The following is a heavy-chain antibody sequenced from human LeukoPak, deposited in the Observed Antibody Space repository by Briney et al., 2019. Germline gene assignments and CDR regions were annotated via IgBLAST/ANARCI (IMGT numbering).Heavy chain of an antibody. CDR1: GFTFSGYP. D-gene: IGHD3-10*01. V-gene: IGHV3-30-3*02. J-gene: IGHJ4*02. CDR2: ISYDGSNK. CDR3: AKDSYGSGSLFDY. Sequence: GGSLRLSCAASGFTFSGYPIHWVRQAPGKGLEWVAVISYDGSNKYYADSVKGRFTISRDNSKNTLYLQMNSLRAEDTAVYYCAKDSYGSGSLFDYWGQGTLVTVSS.